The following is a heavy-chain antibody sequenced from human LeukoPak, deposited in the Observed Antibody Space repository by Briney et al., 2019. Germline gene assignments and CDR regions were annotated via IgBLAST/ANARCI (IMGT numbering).Heavy chain of an antibody. D-gene: IGHD6-6*01. CDR3: ARWAAARFWFNP. V-gene: IGHV4-59*08. Sequence: SETLSLTCSVSGGSISSYYWSWIRQPPGKGLEWIGYIYYSGSTNYNPSLKSRVTISVDTSKNQFSLKLSPVTAADTAVYYCARWAAARFWFNPWGQGTLVTVSS. CDR1: GGSISSYY. J-gene: IGHJ5*02. CDR2: IYYSGST.